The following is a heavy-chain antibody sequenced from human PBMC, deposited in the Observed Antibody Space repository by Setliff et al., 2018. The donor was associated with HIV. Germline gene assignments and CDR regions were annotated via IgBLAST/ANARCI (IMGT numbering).Heavy chain of an antibody. CDR1: GGSISSNKW. Sequence: SETLSLTCAVSGGSISSNKWWSWVRQPPGKGLEWIGEIYHSGSTKYNPSLKSRVTISVDKSKNQFSLNLTSVTAADTAVYYCARGGAFWSGYDGFDYWGQGTLVTVSS. CDR3: ARGGAFWSGYDGFDY. J-gene: IGHJ4*02. D-gene: IGHD3-3*01. CDR2: IYHSGST. V-gene: IGHV4-4*02.